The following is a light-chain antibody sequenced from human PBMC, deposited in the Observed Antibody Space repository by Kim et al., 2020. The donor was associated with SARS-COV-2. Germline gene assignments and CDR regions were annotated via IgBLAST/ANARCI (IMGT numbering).Light chain of an antibody. CDR3: AAWDDSLSGWV. CDR2: RNN. Sequence: GQRVTISCSGSSSNLGSNYVYWYQQLPGTAPKLLIYRNNQRPSGVPDRFSGSKSGTSASLAISGVRSEDEADYYCAAWDDSLSGWVFGGGTQLTVL. CDR1: SSNLGSNY. V-gene: IGLV1-47*01. J-gene: IGLJ3*02.